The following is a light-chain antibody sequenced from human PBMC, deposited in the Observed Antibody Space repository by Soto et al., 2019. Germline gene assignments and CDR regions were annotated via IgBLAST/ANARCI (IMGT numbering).Light chain of an antibody. J-gene: IGLJ1*01. Sequence: QSVLTQPPSASGTPGQRVTISCSGSSSNIGSNTVNWYQQLPGTAPKLLIYSNNLRPSGVPDRFSGSKSGTSASLAISGLQSEDEADYYCAAWDDSLNGPNYVFGTGTKVTVL. CDR3: AAWDDSLNGPNYV. V-gene: IGLV1-44*01. CDR2: SNN. CDR1: SSNIGSNT.